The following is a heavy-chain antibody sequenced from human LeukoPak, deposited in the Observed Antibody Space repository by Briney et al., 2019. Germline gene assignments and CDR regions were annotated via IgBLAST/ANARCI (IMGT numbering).Heavy chain of an antibody. CDR3: AREIGPYYDILTGYDY. Sequence: ASVKVSCKASGYTFTSYYMHWVRQAPGQGLEWMGIINPSGGTNYAQKFQGRVTMTRDTSISTAYMELSRLRSDDTAVYYCAREIGPYYDILTGYDYWGQGTLVTVSS. CDR1: GYTFTSYY. D-gene: IGHD3-9*01. J-gene: IGHJ4*02. V-gene: IGHV1-2*02. CDR2: INPSGGT.